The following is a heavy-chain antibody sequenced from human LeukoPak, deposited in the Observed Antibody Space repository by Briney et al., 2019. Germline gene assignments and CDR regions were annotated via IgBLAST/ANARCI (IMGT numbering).Heavy chain of an antibody. V-gene: IGHV3-7*02. D-gene: IGHD5-18*01. J-gene: IGHJ4*02. Sequence: GGSLRLSCAASGFTFSSYWMSWVRQAPGKGLEWVSNIKQDGSEKYYVDSVKGRFTISRDNAKNSLYLQMNSLRVEDTAVYYCPIYSKWAFDSWGQGPLVTVSS. CDR3: PIYSKWAFDS. CDR2: IKQDGSEK. CDR1: GFTFSSYW.